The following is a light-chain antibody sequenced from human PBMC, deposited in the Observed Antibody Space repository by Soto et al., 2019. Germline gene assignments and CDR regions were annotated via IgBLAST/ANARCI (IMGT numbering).Light chain of an antibody. Sequence: ALTQPASVSGSPGQSITISCTGTSSDVGSYNLVSWYQQHPGKAPKLMIYEVSKRPSGVSYRFSGSKSGNTASLTISGLQAEDEADYYCCSYAGSSTYVFGTGTKVTVL. V-gene: IGLV2-23*02. CDR1: SSDVGSYNL. J-gene: IGLJ1*01. CDR2: EVS. CDR3: CSYAGSSTYV.